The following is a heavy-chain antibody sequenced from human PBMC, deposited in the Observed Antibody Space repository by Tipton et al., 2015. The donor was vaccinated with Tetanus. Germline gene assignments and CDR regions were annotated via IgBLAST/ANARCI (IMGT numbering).Heavy chain of an antibody. D-gene: IGHD5-18*01. V-gene: IGHV4-61*08. CDR1: GGSIRSGDYS. J-gene: IGHJ2*01. CDR3: ARGGSYSYGPRGFDL. CDR2: NSPSGRT. Sequence: TLSLTCTVSGGSIRSGDYSWNWIRQPPGKGLEWLAYNSPSGRTNSNYPLKSRITISQDKSKNQFSLKLTSVTAADTAVYYCARGGSYSYGPRGFDLWGRGTLVTVSS.